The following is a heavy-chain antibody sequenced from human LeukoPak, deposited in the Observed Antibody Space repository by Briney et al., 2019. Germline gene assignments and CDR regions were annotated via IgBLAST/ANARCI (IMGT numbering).Heavy chain of an antibody. CDR3: AKDKGYSSSWYYFDY. D-gene: IGHD6-13*01. V-gene: IGHV3-9*01. J-gene: IGHJ4*02. CDR2: ISGNSCSI. Sequence: PGRSLRLSCAASGFTFDDYAMHWVRQAPGKGLEWVAGISGNSCSIGYADSVKGRFTISRDNAKNSLYLQMNSLRAEDTALYYCAKDKGYSSSWYYFDYWGQGTLVTVSS. CDR1: GFTFDDYA.